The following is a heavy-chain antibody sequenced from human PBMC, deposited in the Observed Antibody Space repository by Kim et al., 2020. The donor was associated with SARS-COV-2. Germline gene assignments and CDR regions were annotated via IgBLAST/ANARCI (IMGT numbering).Heavy chain of an antibody. CDR1: GGSISSYY. J-gene: IGHJ6*02. D-gene: IGHD2-2*01. CDR3: VSSTRNYYYGMDV. Sequence: SETLSLTCTVSGGSISSYYWSWIRQPPGKGLEWIGYIYYSGSTNYNPSLKSRVTISVDTSKNQFSLKLSSVTAADTAMYYCVSSTRNYYYGMDVWGQGTT. CDR2: IYYSGST. V-gene: IGHV4-59*13.